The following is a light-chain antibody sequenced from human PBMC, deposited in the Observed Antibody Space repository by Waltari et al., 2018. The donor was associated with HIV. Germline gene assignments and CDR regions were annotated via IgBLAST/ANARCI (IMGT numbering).Light chain of an antibody. V-gene: IGLV6-57*01. CDR3: QSHDNKIFYV. CDR2: ANN. Sequence: NFILTQPHSVSESPGKTVTISCTRSSGNIASSYVQWYQQRPGSSPTTVIYANNQRPAGVPDRFAGSIGSSSNSASLTISGLRTEDEADYYCQSHDNKIFYVFGGGTYVTGL. CDR1: SGNIASSY. J-gene: IGLJ1*01.